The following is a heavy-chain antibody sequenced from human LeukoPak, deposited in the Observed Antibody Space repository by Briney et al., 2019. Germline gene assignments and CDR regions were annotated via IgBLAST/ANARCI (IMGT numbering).Heavy chain of an antibody. V-gene: IGHV3-30*02. D-gene: IGHD2-2*01. J-gene: IGHJ3*02. CDR3: AKELGYCSSTSCYAFDI. Sequence: PGGSLRLSCAASGFTFSSYWMHWVRQAPGKGLEWVAFIRYDGSNKYYADSVKGRFTISRDNSKNTLYLQMNSLRAEDTAVYYCAKELGYCSSTSCYAFDIWGQGTMVTVSS. CDR2: IRYDGSNK. CDR1: GFTFSSYW.